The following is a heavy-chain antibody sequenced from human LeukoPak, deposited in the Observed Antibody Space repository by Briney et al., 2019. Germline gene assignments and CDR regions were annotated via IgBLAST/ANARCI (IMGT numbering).Heavy chain of an antibody. CDR1: EFTFSNYA. CDR2: STGTGYST. CDR3: VKGVWMGVTSAFDI. D-gene: IGHD1-26*01. Sequence: PGGSPRLSCAASEFTFSNYAMSWVRQAPGKGLEWVSGSTGTGYSTYYADSVKGRFTISRDNSKNTLYLQMNSLRAEDTAVYYCVKGVWMGVTSAFDIWGQGTMVTVSS. V-gene: IGHV3-23*01. J-gene: IGHJ3*02.